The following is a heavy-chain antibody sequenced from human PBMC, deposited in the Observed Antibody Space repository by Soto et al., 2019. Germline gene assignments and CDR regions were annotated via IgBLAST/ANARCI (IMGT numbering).Heavy chain of an antibody. D-gene: IGHD2-21*02. CDR1: GFTFWTHG. V-gene: IGHV3-30*03. Sequence: QVQLVESGGGVVQPGRSLRLSCAASGFTFWTHGMHWVRQAPGKGLEWVALISHDGSDKYYADSVKGRLTISRDNLKNTLYLQMDSLRTDDTALYYCARTRGGDSTGPFDCWGLGILVTVSS. J-gene: IGHJ4*02. CDR2: ISHDGSDK. CDR3: ARTRGGDSTGPFDC.